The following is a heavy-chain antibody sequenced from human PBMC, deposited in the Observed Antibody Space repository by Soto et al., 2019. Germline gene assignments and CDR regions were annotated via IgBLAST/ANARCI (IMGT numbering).Heavy chain of an antibody. CDR3: ARAGAATLSDY. CDR1: GGSISNYY. D-gene: IGHD2-15*01. J-gene: IGHJ4*02. CDR2: IYYSGST. Sequence: QVQLQESGPGLVKASETLSLTCTVSGGSISNYYCSWIRQPPGKGLEWIGYIYYSGSTNYNPSLKCRVTISVDTSKNQFSLNLSSVTAADTAVYYCARAGAATLSDYWGQGTLVTVSS. V-gene: IGHV4-59*01.